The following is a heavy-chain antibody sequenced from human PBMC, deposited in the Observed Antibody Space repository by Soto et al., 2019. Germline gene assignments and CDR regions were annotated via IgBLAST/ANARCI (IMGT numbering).Heavy chain of an antibody. CDR3: ARDVIWEGYYGSGSLDV. J-gene: IGHJ6*04. CDR2: IWYDGSNK. V-gene: IGHV3-33*01. CDR1: GFSFSSYG. Sequence: QVQLVESGGGVVQPGRSLRLSCAASGFSFSSYGMHWVRQAPGKGLEWVAVIWYDGSNKYYADSVKGRFTISRDNSKNTLYLQMNSLRAEDTAVYYCARDVIWEGYYGSGSLDVWGKGTTVTVSS. D-gene: IGHD3-10*01.